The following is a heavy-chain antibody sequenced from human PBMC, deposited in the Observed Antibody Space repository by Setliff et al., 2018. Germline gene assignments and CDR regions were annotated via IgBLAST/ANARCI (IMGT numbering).Heavy chain of an antibody. J-gene: IGHJ5*02. CDR3: AKEGNKYGYSSGWFDP. D-gene: IGHD6-6*01. CDR1: GDSISSGSYY. Sequence: SETLSLTCTVSGDSISSGSYYWSWIRQPAGKGLEWIGQIHTSGSTNYSPSLKSRVTISIDTSKNQFSLKLNSVTATDTALYYCAKEGNKYGYSSGWFDPWGQGTLVTVSS. V-gene: IGHV4-61*09. CDR2: IHTSGST.